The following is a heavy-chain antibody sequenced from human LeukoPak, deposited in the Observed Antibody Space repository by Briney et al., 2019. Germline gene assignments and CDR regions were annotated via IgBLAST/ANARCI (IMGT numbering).Heavy chain of an antibody. CDR2: IIPIFGTA. V-gene: IGHV1-69*05. CDR1: GGTFSSYA. CDR3: ARDGPPEYYFDY. J-gene: IGHJ4*02. Sequence: ASVKVSCKASGGTFSSYAISWVRQAPGQGLEWMGGIIPIFGTANYAQKFQGRVTITTDESTSTAYMELGSLRSEDTAVYYCARDGPPEYYFDYWGQGTLVTVSS.